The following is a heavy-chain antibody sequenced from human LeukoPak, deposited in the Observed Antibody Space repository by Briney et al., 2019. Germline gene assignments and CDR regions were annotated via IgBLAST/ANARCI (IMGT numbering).Heavy chain of an antibody. Sequence: GGSLRLSCAASGFTFSNYDIHWVRQAPGKGLGWVAVISYDGTNEYYADSVKGRFTISRDNSKNTLYLQMNSLRPEDTAMYYCAKDSYGMDVWGQGTTVTVSS. CDR1: GFTFSNYD. CDR3: AKDSYGMDV. J-gene: IGHJ6*02. CDR2: ISYDGTNE. V-gene: IGHV3-30*18.